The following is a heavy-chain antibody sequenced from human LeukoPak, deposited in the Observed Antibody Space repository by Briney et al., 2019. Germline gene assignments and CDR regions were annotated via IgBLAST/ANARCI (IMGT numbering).Heavy chain of an antibody. V-gene: IGHV4-59*01. Sequence: SETLSLTCTVSGGSISSYYWSWIRQPPGKGLEWIGYIYYSGGTNYNPSLKSRVTISVDTSKNQFSLKLSSVTAADTAVYYCARGGFWSGMGFDYWGQGTLVTVSS. CDR3: ARGGFWSGMGFDY. CDR2: IYYSGGT. CDR1: GGSISSYY. J-gene: IGHJ4*02. D-gene: IGHD3-3*01.